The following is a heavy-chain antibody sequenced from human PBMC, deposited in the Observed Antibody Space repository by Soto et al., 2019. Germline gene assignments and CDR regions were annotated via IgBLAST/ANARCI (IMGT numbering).Heavy chain of an antibody. CDR1: GYTFTSYD. CDR3: ARDLPPHINGITSWFDP. D-gene: IGHD1-7*01. Sequence: ASVKVSCKASGYTFTSYDINWVRQATGQGLEWMGWMNPNSGNTGYAQKFQGRVTMTRNTSKNQFSLQLNSVTPEDTAVYYCARDLPPHINGITSWFDPWGQGTLVTVSS. J-gene: IGHJ5*02. V-gene: IGHV1-8*01. CDR2: MNPNSGNT.